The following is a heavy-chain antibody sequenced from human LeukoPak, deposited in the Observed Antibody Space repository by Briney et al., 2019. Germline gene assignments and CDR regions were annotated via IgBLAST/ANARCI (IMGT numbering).Heavy chain of an antibody. CDR3: ARDIVGAFDY. Sequence: SETLSLTCTVSGYSISSGYYWGWIRQPPGKGLEWIGSIYHSGSTNYNPSLKSRVTMSVDTSKNQFSLKLSSVTAADTAVYYCARDIVGAFDYWGQGTLVTVSS. V-gene: IGHV4-38-2*02. CDR1: GYSISSGYY. CDR2: IYHSGST. J-gene: IGHJ4*02. D-gene: IGHD1-26*01.